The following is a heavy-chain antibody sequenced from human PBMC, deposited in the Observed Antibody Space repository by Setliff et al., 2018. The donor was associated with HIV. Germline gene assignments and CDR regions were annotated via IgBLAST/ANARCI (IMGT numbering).Heavy chain of an antibody. D-gene: IGHD1-1*01. V-gene: IGHV3-30*04. J-gene: IGHJ6*03. Sequence: GGSLRLSCEASGFSFSSYTMNWVRQAPGKGLEWVAVILYDGSNKYYADSVKGRFSISRDNAKNMLYLQMNSLRPEDTAIYYCIKGGIATTGYYFYYMDVYGKGTTVTVSS. CDR3: IKGGIATTGYYFYYMDV. CDR1: GFSFSSYT. CDR2: ILYDGSNK.